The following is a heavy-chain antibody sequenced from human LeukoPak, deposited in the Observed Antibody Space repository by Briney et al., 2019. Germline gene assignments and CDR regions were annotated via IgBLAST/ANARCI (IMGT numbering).Heavy chain of an antibody. D-gene: IGHD3-9*01. CDR1: GFTFSSYA. Sequence: LPGGSLRLSCAASGFTFSSYAMHWVRQAPGKGLEWVAVISYDGSNKYYADSVKGRFTISRDNSKNTLYLQMNSLRAEDTAVYYCARDRGYDILTGYWTYYYYGMDVWGQGTTVTASS. CDR3: ARDRGYDILTGYWTYYYYGMDV. J-gene: IGHJ6*02. CDR2: ISYDGSNK. V-gene: IGHV3-30*04.